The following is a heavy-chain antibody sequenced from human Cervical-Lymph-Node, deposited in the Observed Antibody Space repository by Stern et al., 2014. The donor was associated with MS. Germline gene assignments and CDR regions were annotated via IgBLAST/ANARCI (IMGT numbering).Heavy chain of an antibody. J-gene: IGHJ6*02. D-gene: IGHD2-15*01. Sequence: QVQLVESGGGVVHPGRSLRLTCAASGFTFNTYGMHWVRQAPGKGLEWVAVVWFDGSNKYYADSVKGRFTISRDNSKNTLYLQMNSLRAEDTAVYYCARDITLYCSGDSCYSTYYYAMDVWGQGTTVIVSS. CDR2: VWFDGSNK. CDR3: ARDITLYCSGDSCYSTYYYAMDV. V-gene: IGHV3-33*01. CDR1: GFTFNTYG.